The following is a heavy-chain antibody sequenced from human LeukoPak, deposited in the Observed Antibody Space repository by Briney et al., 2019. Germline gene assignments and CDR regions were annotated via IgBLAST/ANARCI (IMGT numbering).Heavy chain of an antibody. D-gene: IGHD6-13*01. CDR1: GGSFSGYY. CDR2: IYYSGST. J-gene: IGHJ4*02. V-gene: IGHV4-59*01. CDR3: ARARSSWYLVDY. Sequence: SETLSLTCAVYGGSFSGYYWSWIRQPPGKGLEWIGYIYYSGSTNYNPSLKSRVPISVDTSKNQFSLKLSSVTAADTAVYYCARARSSWYLVDYWGQGTLVTVSS.